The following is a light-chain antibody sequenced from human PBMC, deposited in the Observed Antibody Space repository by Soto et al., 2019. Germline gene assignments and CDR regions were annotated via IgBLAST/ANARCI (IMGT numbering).Light chain of an antibody. V-gene: IGLV2-14*01. Sequence: QSALTQPASVSGSPGQSITVSCTGTSSDIGASNYVSWYQQHPGKAPKLILSEVSNRPSGVSNRFSGYKSGNTASLTISGLQAEDEADYYCTSYTTSTTWVFGGGTKVTVL. J-gene: IGLJ3*02. CDR2: EVS. CDR1: SSDIGASNY. CDR3: TSYTTSTTWV.